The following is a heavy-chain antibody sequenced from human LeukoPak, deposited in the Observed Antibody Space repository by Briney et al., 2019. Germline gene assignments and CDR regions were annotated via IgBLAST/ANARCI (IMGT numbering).Heavy chain of an antibody. V-gene: IGHV1-18*01. J-gene: IGHJ4*02. D-gene: IGHD3-3*01. CDR2: ISAYNGNT. Sequence: ASVKVSCKASGYTFTSYGISWVRQAPGQGLEWMGWISAYNGNTNYAQKLQGRVTMTTDTSTSTAYMELRSLRSDDTAVYYCARSLDSITIFGVGIASKLGHSFDYWGQGTLVTVSS. CDR3: ARSLDSITIFGVGIASKLGHSFDY. CDR1: GYTFTSYG.